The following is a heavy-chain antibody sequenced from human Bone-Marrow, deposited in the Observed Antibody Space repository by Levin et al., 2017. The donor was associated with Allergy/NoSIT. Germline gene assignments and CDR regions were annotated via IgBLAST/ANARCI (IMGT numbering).Heavy chain of an antibody. V-gene: IGHV3-33*02. J-gene: IGHJ4*02. D-gene: IGHD2-15*01. CDR2: IYYDGSNE. CDR1: GFTFSHFG. CDR3: SRDTSGRPFHY. Sequence: SCKGSGFTFSHFGMHWIRQAPGKGLEWVAGIYYDGSNENYADSVKGRFTISRDNSANTLFLQMKNLRVEDTALYYCSRDTSGRPFHYWGQGTLVVVSS.